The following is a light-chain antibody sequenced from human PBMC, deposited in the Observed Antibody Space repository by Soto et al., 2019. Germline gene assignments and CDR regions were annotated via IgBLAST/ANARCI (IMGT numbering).Light chain of an antibody. CDR1: QSISSY. CDR2: DES. Sequence: IQMTQSPSSLSASVGDRFTITCRASQSISSYLNWYQQKPGKSPKLLIYDESNLETGVPSRFSGSGSGTDFTFTISSLQPEDIATYYCPQYDNLPTFGEGTQVDIK. V-gene: IGKV1-33*01. J-gene: IGKJ4*01. CDR3: PQYDNLPT.